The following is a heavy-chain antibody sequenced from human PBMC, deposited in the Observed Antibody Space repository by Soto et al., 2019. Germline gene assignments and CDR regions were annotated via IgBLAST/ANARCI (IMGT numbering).Heavy chain of an antibody. Sequence: QVQLVQSGAEVEKPGASVRVSCKTSGYTFTAYYIHWVRQAPGQGLEWMGWINPNSGVANYARNFQGRVTMTRDTYISTVYMELNKMRSEDTTIYYCARQGSGSEYPQYFYYGMDVWGQGTTVAASS. CDR1: GYTFTAYY. J-gene: IGHJ6*02. CDR2: INPNSGVA. V-gene: IGHV1-2*02. CDR3: ARQGSGSEYPQYFYYGMDV. D-gene: IGHD6-19*01.